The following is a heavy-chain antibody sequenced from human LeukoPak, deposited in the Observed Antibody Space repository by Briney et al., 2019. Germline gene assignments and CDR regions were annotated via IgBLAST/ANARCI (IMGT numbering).Heavy chain of an antibody. CDR1: GGSISSYY. CDR3: ARLGDSTSRLYYFDY. Sequence: SETPSLTCTVSGGSISSYYWSWIRQPPGKGLEWIGYISYSGSTYYNPSLKSRVTISVATSKSQFSLKLSSVTAADTAVYYCARLGDSTSRLYYFDYWGQGTLVTVSS. V-gene: IGHV4-59*08. J-gene: IGHJ4*02. D-gene: IGHD6-6*01. CDR2: ISYSGST.